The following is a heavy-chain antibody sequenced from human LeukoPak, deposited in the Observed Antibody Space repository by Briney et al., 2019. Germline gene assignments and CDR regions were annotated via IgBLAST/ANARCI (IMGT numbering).Heavy chain of an antibody. Sequence: SETLSLTCTVSGGSISSGGYYWSWIRQHPGKGLEWIGYIYYSGSTYYNPSLKSRVTISVDTSKNQFSLKLSSVAAADTAVYYCARGVYYDSSGYFFDYWGQGTLVTVSS. D-gene: IGHD3-22*01. V-gene: IGHV4-31*03. CDR2: IYYSGST. CDR3: ARGVYYDSSGYFFDY. CDR1: GGSISSGGYY. J-gene: IGHJ4*02.